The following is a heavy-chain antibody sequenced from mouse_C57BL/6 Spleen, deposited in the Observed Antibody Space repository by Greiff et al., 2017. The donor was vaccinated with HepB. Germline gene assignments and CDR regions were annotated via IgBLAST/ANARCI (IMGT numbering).Heavy chain of an antibody. V-gene: IGHV1-22*01. J-gene: IGHJ1*03. CDR1: GYTFTDYN. D-gene: IGHD2-5*01. CDR3: ARGAYYSNYSWYFDV. CDR2: INPNNGGN. Sequence: EVQLQQSGPELVKPGASVKMSCKASGYTFTDYNMHWVKQSHGKSLEWIGYINPNNGGNSYNQKFKGKATLTVNKYSSTAYMELRSLTSEDSAVYYCARGAYYSNYSWYFDVWGTGTTVTVSS.